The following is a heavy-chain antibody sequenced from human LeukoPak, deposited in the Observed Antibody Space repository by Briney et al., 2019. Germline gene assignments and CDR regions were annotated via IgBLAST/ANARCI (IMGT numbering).Heavy chain of an antibody. CDR2: IYISGRT. D-gene: IGHD4-17*01. CDR1: GGSISGYY. J-gene: IGHJ4*02. CDR3: GRGDFGDSDVFLL. V-gene: IGHV4-4*07. Sequence: SETLSLTCTISGGSISGYYWSWLRQPAGKGLEWIGRIYISGRTTYNPSLESRVTMSVDTSKNRFSLNLRSVTAADTAVYYCGRGDFGDSDVFLLWGQGTLVSVSS.